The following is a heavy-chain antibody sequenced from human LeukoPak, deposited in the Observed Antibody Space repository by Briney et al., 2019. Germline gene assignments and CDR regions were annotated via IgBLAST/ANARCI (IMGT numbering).Heavy chain of an antibody. D-gene: IGHD6-19*01. CDR2: IYYSGST. J-gene: IGHJ4*02. CDR1: GGSISSSSYY. V-gene: IGHV4-39*01. Sequence: SETLSLTCSVSGGSISSSSYYWGWIRQPPGKGLEWIGSIYYSGSTYYNSSLKSRVTISVDTSKSQFSLRLSSVTAADTAVYYCARHRDSSGWYDFDYWGQGTLVTVSS. CDR3: ARHRDSSGWYDFDY.